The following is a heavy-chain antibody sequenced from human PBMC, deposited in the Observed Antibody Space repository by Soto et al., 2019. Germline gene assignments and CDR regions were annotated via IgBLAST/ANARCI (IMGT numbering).Heavy chain of an antibody. CDR2: IYYSGST. CDR1: GGSISSYY. J-gene: IGHJ4*02. V-gene: IGHV4-59*01. D-gene: IGHD5-18*01. Sequence: QVQLQESGPGLVKPSEILSLTCTVSGGSISSYYWSWIRQPPGKGLEWIGYIYYSGSTNYNPSLKSRVTISVDTSKNQFSLKLSSVTAADTAVYYCARDNGYSYGYTLDHWGQGTLVTVSS. CDR3: ARDNGYSYGYTLDH.